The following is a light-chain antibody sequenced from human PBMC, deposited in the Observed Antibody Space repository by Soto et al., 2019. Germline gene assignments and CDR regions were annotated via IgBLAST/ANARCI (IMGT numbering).Light chain of an antibody. Sequence: EIVLTQSPGTLSLSPGERATPSCRASQSVSSYLAWYQQKPGQAPRLLIYDASNRATGIPDRFSGSGSGTDFTLTISSLEPEDFAVYYCQQRSNWPITVGQGTRLEIK. J-gene: IGKJ5*01. V-gene: IGKV3-11*01. CDR1: QSVSSY. CDR3: QQRSNWPIT. CDR2: DAS.